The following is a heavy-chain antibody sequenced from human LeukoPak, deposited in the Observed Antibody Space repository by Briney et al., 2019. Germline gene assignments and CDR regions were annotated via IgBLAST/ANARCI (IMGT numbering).Heavy chain of an antibody. J-gene: IGHJ4*02. Sequence: ASVKVSCKASGYTFASYYMHWVRQAPGQGLEWMGIINPSGGSTSYAQKFQGRVTMTRDTSVSTAYMELSRLRSDDTAVYYCARVAVPYYYDSSGYLTYFDYWGQGTLVTVSS. V-gene: IGHV1-46*01. D-gene: IGHD3-22*01. CDR2: INPSGGST. CDR1: GYTFASYY. CDR3: ARVAVPYYYDSSGYLTYFDY.